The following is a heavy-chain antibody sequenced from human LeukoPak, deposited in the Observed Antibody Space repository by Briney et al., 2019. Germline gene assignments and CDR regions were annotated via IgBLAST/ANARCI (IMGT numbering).Heavy chain of an antibody. J-gene: IGHJ4*02. CDR2: IKLDGSET. V-gene: IGHV3-7*01. D-gene: IGHD1-26*01. CDR3: ARDAFSGSYYFDY. Sequence: PGGSLRLSCAASGFTFSTYWMSWVRQAPGKGLEWVANIKLDGSETYSVDSVKGRFTISTDNAKTSLYLQMNCLRAEDTAVYYCARDAFSGSYYFDYWGQGTLVTVSS. CDR1: GFTFSTYW.